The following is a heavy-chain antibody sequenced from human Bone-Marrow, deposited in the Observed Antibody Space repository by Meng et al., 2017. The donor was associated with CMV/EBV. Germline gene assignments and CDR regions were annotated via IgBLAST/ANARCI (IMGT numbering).Heavy chain of an antibody. J-gene: IGHJ4*02. CDR1: GGSISSSSYY. CDR2: IYHSGST. Sequence: SETLSLTCTVPGGSISSSSYYWGWIRQPPGKGLEWIGSIYHSGSTYYNPSLKSRVTISVDTSKNQFSLKLSSVTAADTAVYYCARDFSGYDSCWGQGTLVTVSS. D-gene: IGHD5-12*01. CDR3: ARDFSGYDSC. V-gene: IGHV4-39*07.